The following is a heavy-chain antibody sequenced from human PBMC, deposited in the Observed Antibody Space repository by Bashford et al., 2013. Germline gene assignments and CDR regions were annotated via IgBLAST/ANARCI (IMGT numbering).Heavy chain of an antibody. D-gene: IGHD6-19*01. CDR2: IYWNDDK. Sequence: SGPTLVKPTQGLTLTCTFSGFSLSTSEMCVSWIRQPPGKALEWLALIYWNDDKRYSPSLKSRLTITKDTSKNXVVLTMTNMDPVDTATYYCAHDSIAVAGYYFDYVGPGNPGHRLL. CDR1: GFSLSTSEMC. V-gene: IGHV2-5*08. J-gene: IGHJ4*02. CDR3: AHDSIAVAGYYFDY.